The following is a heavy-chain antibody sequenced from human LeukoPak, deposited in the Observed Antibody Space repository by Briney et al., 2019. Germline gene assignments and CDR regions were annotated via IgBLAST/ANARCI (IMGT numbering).Heavy chain of an antibody. Sequence: GASLRLSCAASGFTFSNYWMQWVRQAPGNGLEWVSPLRTDGQKTSYADSVKGRFTISRDNAKNTLYLQMNSLRVEDTAVYYCARDHPGSNSLDYWGQGTLVTVSS. CDR3: ARDHPGSNSLDY. J-gene: IGHJ4*02. CDR1: GFTFSNYW. V-gene: IGHV3-74*01. D-gene: IGHD4-11*01. CDR2: LRTDGQKT.